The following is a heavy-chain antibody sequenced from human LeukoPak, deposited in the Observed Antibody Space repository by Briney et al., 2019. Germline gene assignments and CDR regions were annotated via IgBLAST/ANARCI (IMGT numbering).Heavy chain of an antibody. J-gene: IGHJ4*02. CDR2: ISWNSGSM. CDR1: GFTFDDYA. D-gene: IGHD3-22*01. Sequence: PGGSLRLSCAASGFTFDDYAMHWVRQAPGKGLEWVSGISWNSGSMGYADSVKGRFTISRDNAKNSLYLQMNSLRAEDMALYYCAKDNYYDSSGYIDYWGQGTLVTVSS. V-gene: IGHV3-9*03. CDR3: AKDNYYDSSGYIDY.